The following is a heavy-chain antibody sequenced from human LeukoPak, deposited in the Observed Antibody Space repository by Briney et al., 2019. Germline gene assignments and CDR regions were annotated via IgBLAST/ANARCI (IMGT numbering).Heavy chain of an antibody. D-gene: IGHD6-19*01. Sequence: GGSLRLSCAASGIIFSSDAMTWVRQAPGKGLEWVSSINGGTTIYSSSVAVRFTISRARSKHTLFLQMNSLRSEDTAVYFCARCRRYTTGWCNWLDPWGQGTQVTVSS. V-gene: IGHV3-23*01. J-gene: IGHJ5*02. CDR3: ARCRRYTTGWCNWLDP. CDR1: GIIFSSDA. CDR2: INGGTT.